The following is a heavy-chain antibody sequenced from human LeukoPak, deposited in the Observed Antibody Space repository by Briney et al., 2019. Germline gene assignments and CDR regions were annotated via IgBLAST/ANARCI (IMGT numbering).Heavy chain of an antibody. CDR2: IKHDGSENQDGSVK. CDR1: GSTFSSFS. CDR3: ARDHKGAYCSSTSCYGPSNYDCYYGMDV. Sequence: GGSLRLSCAASGSTFSSFSMNWVRQAPGKGLEWVANIKHDGSENQDGSVKNHVDSVKGRFTISRDNAKNSLYPQMNSLRAEDTAVYYCARDHKGAYCSSTSCYGPSNYDCYYGMDVWGQGTTVTVSS. D-gene: IGHD2-2*01. V-gene: IGHV3-7*03. J-gene: IGHJ6*02.